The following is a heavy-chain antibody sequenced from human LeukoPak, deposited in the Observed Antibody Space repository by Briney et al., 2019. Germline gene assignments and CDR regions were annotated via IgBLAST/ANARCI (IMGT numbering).Heavy chain of an antibody. J-gene: IGHJ4*02. D-gene: IGHD2-2*02. CDR2: ISPNNGGT. Sequence: ASVTVSFTASGCTFTGYYIHWVRQAPGQGLEWMGGISPNNGGTDYAQKFQGRVTMTRDTSISTAYMELSSLRSDDTAVFYCARLGPGAIDFDYWGQGTLVTVSS. V-gene: IGHV1-2*02. CDR1: GCTFTGYY. CDR3: ARLGPGAIDFDY.